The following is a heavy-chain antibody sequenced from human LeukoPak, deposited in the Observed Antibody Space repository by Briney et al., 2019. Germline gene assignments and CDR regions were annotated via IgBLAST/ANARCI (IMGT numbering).Heavy chain of an antibody. V-gene: IGHV4-30-2*01. J-gene: IGHJ4*02. CDR2: IYHSGST. CDR3: ARVIDSSGYYFDYYFDY. D-gene: IGHD3-22*01. CDR1: GGSISSGGYS. Sequence: SQTLSLTCAVSGGSISSGGYSWSWIRQTPGKGLELIVYIYHSGSTYYNPSLKSRVTISVDRSKNQFSLKLSSVTAADTAVYYCARVIDSSGYYFDYYFDYWGQGTLVTVSS.